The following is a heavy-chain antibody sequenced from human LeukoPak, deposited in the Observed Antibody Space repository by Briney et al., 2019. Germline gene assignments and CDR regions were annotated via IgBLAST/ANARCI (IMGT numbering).Heavy chain of an antibody. CDR2: INPNSGGT. Sequence: ASVKVSCKASGYTFTGYYMHWVRQAPGQGLEWMGWINPNSGGTNYAQKFQGRVTMTRDTSISTAYMELSRLRSDDTAVYYCARDPPGENQILGFVYNYYYYGMDVWGQGTTVTVSS. CDR1: GYTFTGYY. J-gene: IGHJ6*02. V-gene: IGHV1-2*02. CDR3: ARDPPGENQILGFVYNYYYYGMDV. D-gene: IGHD3-3*01.